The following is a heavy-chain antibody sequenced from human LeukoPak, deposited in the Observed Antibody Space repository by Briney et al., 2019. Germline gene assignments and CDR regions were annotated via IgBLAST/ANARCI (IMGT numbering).Heavy chain of an antibody. D-gene: IGHD3-16*02. CDR3: ARAPSDDYVWGSYRYWDY. CDR1: GFTFSSYW. Sequence: GGSLRLSCAASGFTFSSYWMSWVRQAPGKGLEWVANIKQDGSEKYYVDSVKGRFTISRDNAKNSLYLQMNSLRAEDTAVYYCARAPSDDYVWGSYRYWDYWGQGTLVTVSS. CDR2: IKQDGSEK. J-gene: IGHJ4*02. V-gene: IGHV3-7*01.